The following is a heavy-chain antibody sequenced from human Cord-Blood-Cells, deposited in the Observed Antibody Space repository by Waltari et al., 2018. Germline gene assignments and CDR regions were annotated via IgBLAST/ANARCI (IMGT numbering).Heavy chain of an antibody. CDR2: INHSGST. CDR3: ARGLRGLRYFDWLLPEYYFDY. V-gene: IGHV4-34*01. J-gene: IGHJ4*02. CDR1: GGSFSGYY. Sequence: VQLQQWGAGLLKPSETLSLTCAVYGGSFSGYYWSWIRQPPGKGLEWIGEINHSGSTNYIPSLNRRSTTTVHTSKNQFSLKRCAVTAADTAVYYCARGLRGLRYFDWLLPEYYFDYWGQGTLVTVSS. D-gene: IGHD3-9*01.